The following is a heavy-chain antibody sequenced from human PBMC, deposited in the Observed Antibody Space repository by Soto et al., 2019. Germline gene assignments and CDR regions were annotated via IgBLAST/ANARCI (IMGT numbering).Heavy chain of an antibody. CDR3: AHTPIPGIAVAGNHWFDP. CDR1: GFSLSTSGVG. CDR2: IYWDDDK. V-gene: IGHV2-5*02. D-gene: IGHD6-19*01. Sequence: ESGPTLVNPTQTLTLTCTFSGFSLSTSGVGVGWIRQPPGKALEWLALIYWDDDKRYSPSLKSRLTITKDTSKNQVVLTMTNMDPVDTATYYCAHTPIPGIAVAGNHWFDPWGQGTLVTVSS. J-gene: IGHJ5*02.